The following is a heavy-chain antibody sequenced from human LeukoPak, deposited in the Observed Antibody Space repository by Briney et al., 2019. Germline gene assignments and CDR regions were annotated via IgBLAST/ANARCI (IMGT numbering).Heavy chain of an antibody. CDR2: IKQDGSEK. D-gene: IGHD2-2*01. CDR3: ARDNGPYCSSTSCYDYYYYYYMDV. Sequence: PGGSLRLSCAASGFTFSDYYMSWIRQAPGKGLEWVANIKQDGSEKYYVDSVKGRFTISRDNAKNSLYLQMNSLRAEDTAVYYCARDNGPYCSSTSCYDYYYYYYMDVWGKGTTVTVSS. V-gene: IGHV3-7*01. J-gene: IGHJ6*03. CDR1: GFTFSDYY.